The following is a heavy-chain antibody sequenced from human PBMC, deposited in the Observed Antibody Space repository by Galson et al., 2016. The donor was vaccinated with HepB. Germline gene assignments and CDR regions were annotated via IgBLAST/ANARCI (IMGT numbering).Heavy chain of an antibody. D-gene: IGHD3-10*01. CDR2: VNPADFHT. V-gene: IGHV5-51*01. Sequence: QSGAEVKKPGDSLKISCKGSRASFIHWLGWVRQMPGKGLEYMGIVNPADFHTASYSPSFQVQVTISGDMSITTVYLHWSSLKASDTAMYYCATVSYGPFLSWGQGTLVTVSS. CDR3: ATVSYGPFLS. CDR1: RASFIHW. J-gene: IGHJ4*02.